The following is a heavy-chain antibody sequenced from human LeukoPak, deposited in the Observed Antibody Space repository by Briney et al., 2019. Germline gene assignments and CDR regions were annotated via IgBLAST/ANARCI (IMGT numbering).Heavy chain of an antibody. CDR2: IRYDGSNK. CDR1: GFTFSSYG. D-gene: IGHD2-2*01. CDR3: ANTVVPAANTDY. V-gene: IGHV3-30*02. J-gene: IGHJ4*02. Sequence: GVSLRLSCAASGFTFSSYGMHWVRQAPGKGLEWVAFIRYDGSNKYYADSVKGRFTISRDNSKNTLYLQMKCLRAEDTAVYYCANTVVPAANTDYWGQGTLVTVSS.